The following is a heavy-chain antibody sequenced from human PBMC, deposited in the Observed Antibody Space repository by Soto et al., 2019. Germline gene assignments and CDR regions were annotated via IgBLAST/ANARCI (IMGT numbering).Heavy chain of an antibody. V-gene: IGHV1-2*04. J-gene: IGHJ4*02. CDR2: INPNSGGT. CDR3: AREGPGGSSGCLPDY. D-gene: IGHD6-19*01. Sequence: QVQLVQSGAEVKKPGASVKVSCKASGYTFTGYYMHWVRQAPGQGLEWMGWINPNSGGTNYAQKFQGWVTMTRDTSISTAYRELSRLRSDDTAVYYCAREGPGGSSGCLPDYWGQGTLVTVSS. CDR1: GYTFTGYY.